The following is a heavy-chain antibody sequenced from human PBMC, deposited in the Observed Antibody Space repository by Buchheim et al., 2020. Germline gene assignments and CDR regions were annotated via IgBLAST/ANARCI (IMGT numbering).Heavy chain of an antibody. Sequence: QVQLVESGEGVVQPGRSLRLSCAASGFTFSSYGMHWVRQAPGKGLEWVAVIWYDGSNKYYADSVKGRFTISRDNSKNTLYLQMNSLRAEDTAVYYCARDPAHYDFWSGYYTGGMDVWGQGTT. D-gene: IGHD3-3*01. V-gene: IGHV3-33*01. CDR3: ARDPAHYDFWSGYYTGGMDV. CDR1: GFTFSSYG. J-gene: IGHJ6*02. CDR2: IWYDGSNK.